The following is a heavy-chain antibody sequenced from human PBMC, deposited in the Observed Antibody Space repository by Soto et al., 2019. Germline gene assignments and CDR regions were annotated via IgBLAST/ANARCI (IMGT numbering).Heavy chain of an antibody. CDR2: ISGSGGST. J-gene: IGHJ4*02. Sequence: PGGSLRLSCAASGFTFSSYAMSWVRQAPGKGLEWVSAISGSGGSTYYADSVKGRFTISRDNSKNTLYLQMNSLRAEDTAVYYCAKAPNYYYDSSGYYVDYWGQGTLVNVSS. CDR3: AKAPNYYYDSSGYYVDY. D-gene: IGHD3-22*01. V-gene: IGHV3-23*01. CDR1: GFTFSSYA.